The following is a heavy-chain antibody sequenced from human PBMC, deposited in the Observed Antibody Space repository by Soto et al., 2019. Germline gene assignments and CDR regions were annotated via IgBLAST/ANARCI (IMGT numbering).Heavy chain of an antibody. D-gene: IGHD6-13*01. CDR2: IYHSGST. J-gene: IGHJ3*02. CDR1: GYSINSGYY. CDR3: ARVGIAAAGTGAFDI. V-gene: IGHV4-38-2*02. Sequence: SETLSLTCTVSGYSINSGYYWGWIRQSPGKGLEWIGSIYHSGSTYYNPSLKSRVTISVDTSKNQFSLKLSSVTAADTAVYYCARVGIAAAGTGAFDIWGQGTMVTVSS.